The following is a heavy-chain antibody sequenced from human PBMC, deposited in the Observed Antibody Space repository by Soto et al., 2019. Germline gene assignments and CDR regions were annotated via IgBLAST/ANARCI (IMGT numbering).Heavy chain of an antibody. J-gene: IGHJ4*02. CDR1: GGSINSGGYY. V-gene: IGHV4-31*03. CDR2: IYYTGNT. CDR3: ARGPYSNYVVDY. D-gene: IGHD4-4*01. Sequence: QVQLQESGPGLVKPSETLSLTCTVSGGSINSGGYYWSWIRQHPGKGLEWIGYIYYTGNTYYNPSLKSRVTISVDTSKNQFSLKLSSVTAADTAVYYCARGPYSNYVVDYWGQGTLDTVSS.